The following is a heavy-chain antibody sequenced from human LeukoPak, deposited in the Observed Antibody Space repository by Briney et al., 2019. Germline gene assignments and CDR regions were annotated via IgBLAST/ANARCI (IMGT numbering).Heavy chain of an antibody. CDR2: ISAYNGNT. CDR1: GYTFTSYG. J-gene: IGHJ5*02. Sequence: ASVKVSCKASGYTFTSYGISWVRQAPGQGLEWMGWISAYNGNTNYAQKLQGRVTMTTDTSTSTAYMELRSLRSDDTAVCYCARVGMSYYGSGSYYADWFDPWGQGTLVTVSS. CDR3: ARVGMSYYGSGSYYADWFDP. V-gene: IGHV1-18*01. D-gene: IGHD3-10*01.